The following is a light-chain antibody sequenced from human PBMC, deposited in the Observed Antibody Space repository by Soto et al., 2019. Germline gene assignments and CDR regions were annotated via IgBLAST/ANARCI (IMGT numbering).Light chain of an antibody. V-gene: IGKV3-15*01. CDR2: GAS. CDR1: QSVGSN. CDR3: QQYNNLPRT. Sequence: EIVMPQSPATLSVSPGERATLSCRASQSVGSNLAWYQQTPGQAPRLLIYGASTRATGIPARFSGSESGADFTLTISSLQSEDFAVYYCQQYNNLPRTFGQGTKVE. J-gene: IGKJ1*01.